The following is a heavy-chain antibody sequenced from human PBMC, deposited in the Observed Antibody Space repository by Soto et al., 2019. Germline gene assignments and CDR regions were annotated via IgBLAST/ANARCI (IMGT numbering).Heavy chain of an antibody. CDR2: IYYSGST. V-gene: IGHV4-59*12. CDR1: GGSISSYY. J-gene: IGHJ4*02. Sequence: SETLSLTCTVSGGSISSYYWSWIRQPPGKGLEWIGYIYYSGSTNYNPSLKSRVTISVDTSKNQFSLNLSSVTAADTAVYYCACRGGSYYGFAYWGQGTLVTVSS. D-gene: IGHD1-26*01. CDR3: ACRGGSYYGFAY.